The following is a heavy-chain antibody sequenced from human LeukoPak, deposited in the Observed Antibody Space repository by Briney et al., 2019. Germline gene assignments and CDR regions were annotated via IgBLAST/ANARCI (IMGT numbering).Heavy chain of an antibody. V-gene: IGHV1-2*02. CDR2: INPNSGGT. CDR3: ATMVRGDTNGPNLDY. Sequence: ASVKVSCKASGYTFSGYYMHWVRQAPGQGLEWMGWINPNSGGTNYAQKFQGRVTMTRDASISTAYMELSRLRSDDTAVYYCATMVRGDTNGPNLDYWGQGTLVTVSS. J-gene: IGHJ4*02. D-gene: IGHD3-10*01. CDR1: GYTFSGYY.